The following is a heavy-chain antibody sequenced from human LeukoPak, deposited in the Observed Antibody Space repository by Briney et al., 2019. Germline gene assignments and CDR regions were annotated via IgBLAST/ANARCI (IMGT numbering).Heavy chain of an antibody. Sequence: GGSLRLSCAASGFTFSSYGMHWVRQAPGKGLEWVAFIRYDGSNKYYADSVKGRFTISIDNSKNTLYLQMNSRRAEDTAVYYCAKDSAVVVPAATDAFDIWGQGTMVTVSS. CDR2: IRYDGSNK. V-gene: IGHV3-30*02. CDR1: GFTFSSYG. D-gene: IGHD2-2*01. J-gene: IGHJ3*02. CDR3: AKDSAVVVPAATDAFDI.